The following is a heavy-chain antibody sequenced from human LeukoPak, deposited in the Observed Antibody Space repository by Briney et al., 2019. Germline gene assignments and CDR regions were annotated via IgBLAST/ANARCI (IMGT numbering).Heavy chain of an antibody. J-gene: IGHJ6*02. D-gene: IGHD3-10*01. CDR2: IYTSGST. V-gene: IGHV4-4*07. Sequence: PETLSLTCTVSGGSISSYYWSWIRQPAGKGLEWIGRIYTSGSTNYNPSLKSRVTMSVDTSKNQFSLKLSSVTAADTAVYYCAREYYYGSGSYLNYGMDVWGQGTTVTVSS. CDR1: GGSISSYY. CDR3: AREYYYGSGSYLNYGMDV.